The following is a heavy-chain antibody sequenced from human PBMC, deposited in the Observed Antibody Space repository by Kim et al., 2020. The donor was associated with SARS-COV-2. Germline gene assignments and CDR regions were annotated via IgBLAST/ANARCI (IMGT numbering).Heavy chain of an antibody. J-gene: IGHJ3*02. V-gene: IGHV3-33*05. D-gene: IGHD6-19*01. CDR2: ISYDGSNK. CDR1: GFTFSSYG. CDR3: AREGFSYSSGDDAFDI. Sequence: GGSLRLSCAASGFTFSSYGMHWVRQAPGKGLEWVAVISYDGSNKYYADSVKGRFTISRDNSKNTLYLQMNSLRAEDTAVYYCAREGFSYSSGDDAFDIW.